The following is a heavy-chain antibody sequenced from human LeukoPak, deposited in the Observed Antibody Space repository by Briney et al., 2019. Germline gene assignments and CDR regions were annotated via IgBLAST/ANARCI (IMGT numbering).Heavy chain of an antibody. CDR1: GHTFITYY. V-gene: IGHV1-46*01. D-gene: IGHD6-6*01. CDR3: ILRLRAARAYSFDY. CDR2: INPSGGST. J-gene: IGHJ4*02. Sequence: ASVKVSCKASGHTFITYYIHWVRQAPGQGLEWMGIINPSGGSTNYAQRFQGRVTMTRDTSTSTVYMELSSLRSEDTAVYYCILRLRAARAYSFDYWGQGTLVTVSS.